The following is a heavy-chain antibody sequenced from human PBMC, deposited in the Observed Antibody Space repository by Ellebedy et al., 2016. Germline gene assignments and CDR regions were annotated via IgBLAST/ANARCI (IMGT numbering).Heavy chain of an antibody. CDR1: GGSFSGYY. J-gene: IGHJ6*02. CDR2: INYNAKT. D-gene: IGHD2-15*01. Sequence: SETLSLTXGVYGGSFSGYYWSWIRQSPGKGLEWVGDINYNAKTDYNPSLKSRVTISLDTSKNQVSLKLSSVTAADSAIYYCARGSVVAAATSPYFYYNGMDVWGQGTTVTVSS. CDR3: ARGSVVAAATSPYFYYNGMDV. V-gene: IGHV4-34*01.